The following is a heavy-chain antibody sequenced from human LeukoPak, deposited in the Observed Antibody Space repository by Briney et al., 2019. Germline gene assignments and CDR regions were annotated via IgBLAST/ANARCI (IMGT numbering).Heavy chain of an antibody. D-gene: IGHD2-2*02. Sequence: GSLRLSCAASGFTFSNYAMSWVRQPPGKGLEWIGSIDNDGSTYYSPSLKSRVTISVDTSKNQFTLNLSSVTAADTAVYYCAKGHRGVYTDPINLWGQGTLVTVSS. J-gene: IGHJ1*01. CDR1: GFTFSNYA. CDR2: IDNDGST. V-gene: IGHV4-59*05. CDR3: AKGHRGVYTDPINL.